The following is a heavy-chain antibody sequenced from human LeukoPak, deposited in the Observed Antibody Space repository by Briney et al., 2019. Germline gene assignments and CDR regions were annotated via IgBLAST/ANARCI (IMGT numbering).Heavy chain of an antibody. V-gene: IGHV4-59*08. Sequence: SETLSLTCSVSGGSISRYYWSWIRRPPGTGLEWIGYIFHSGSTKYNPSLKSRVTISLDTSKQQFSLKLTSVTATDTAVYFCARHEGHCTGGNCYSNAFDVWGQGTMVTVSS. CDR3: ARHEGHCTGGNCYSNAFDV. D-gene: IGHD2-15*01. J-gene: IGHJ3*01. CDR1: GGSISRYY. CDR2: IFHSGST.